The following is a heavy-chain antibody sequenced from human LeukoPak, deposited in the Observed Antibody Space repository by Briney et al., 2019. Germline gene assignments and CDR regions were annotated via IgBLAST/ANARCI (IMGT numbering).Heavy chain of an antibody. D-gene: IGHD2/OR15-2a*01. V-gene: IGHV3-15*01. CDR3: TTGFLATDFDY. CDR1: GFTFSSYG. J-gene: IGHJ4*02. CDR2: IKSKVDGGTT. Sequence: PGRSLRLSCAASGFTFSSYGMHWVRQAPGKGLEWVGRIKSKVDGGTTDYAAPVKGRFTVARDDSKNTFYLQMNSLKTEDAAVYYCTTGFLATDFDYWGQGTLVTVSS.